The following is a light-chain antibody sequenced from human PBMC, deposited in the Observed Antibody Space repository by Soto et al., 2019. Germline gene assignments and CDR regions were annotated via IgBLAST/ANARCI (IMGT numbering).Light chain of an antibody. CDR2: EVS. Sequence: QSVLTQPPSASGSPEQSVTISCTGTSSDVGGYNYVSWYQQHPGKAPKLMIYEVSKRPSGVPDRFSGSKSGNTASLTVSGLQAEDEADYYCSSYAGSNNLYVFGTGTKVTVL. V-gene: IGLV2-8*01. CDR1: SSDVGGYNY. J-gene: IGLJ1*01. CDR3: SSYAGSNNLYV.